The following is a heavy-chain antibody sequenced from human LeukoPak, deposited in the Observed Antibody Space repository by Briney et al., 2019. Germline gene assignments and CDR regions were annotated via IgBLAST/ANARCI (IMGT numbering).Heavy chain of an antibody. CDR3: AREIWGWFDP. Sequence: PSETLSLTCTVSGDSIRSYHWNWIRQPAGKGQEWIGRIHVSGSTDENASLRSRVSMSVDTAKNQVSLRLTSMTAADTAVYYCAREIWGWFDPWGQGTLVTVPS. CDR2: IHVSGST. CDR1: GDSIRSYH. J-gene: IGHJ5*02. D-gene: IGHD2-15*01. V-gene: IGHV4-4*07.